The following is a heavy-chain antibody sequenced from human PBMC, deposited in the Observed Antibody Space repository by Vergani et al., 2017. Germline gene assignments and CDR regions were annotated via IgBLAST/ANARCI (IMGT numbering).Heavy chain of an antibody. CDR1: GFTFSSYA. Sequence: EVQLLESGGGLVQPGGSLRLSCAASGFTFSSYAMSWVRQAPGKGLEWVSAISGSGGSTYYADSVKGRFTISRDNSKKTLYLQMNSLRAEDTAVYYCAKGVRTSRGIYDSSGYYYVDYWGQGTLVTVSS. V-gene: IGHV3-23*01. D-gene: IGHD3-22*01. CDR3: AKGVRTSRGIYDSSGYYYVDY. J-gene: IGHJ4*02. CDR2: ISGSGGST.